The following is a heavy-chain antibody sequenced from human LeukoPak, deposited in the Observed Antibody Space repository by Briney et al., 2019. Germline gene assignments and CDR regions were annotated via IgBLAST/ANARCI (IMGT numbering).Heavy chain of an antibody. CDR1: GCTFDDYA. D-gene: IGHD6-19*01. V-gene: IGHV3-43*02. J-gene: IGHJ4*02. CDR2: ISGDGGST. Sequence: GGSLRLSCAASGCTFDDYAMHWVRQAPWKGLAWVSLISGDGGSTYYADSVKGRFTISRDNSNNSLYLQINSLRTEDTALYCCAKETEPGIAVAGVDYWGQGTLVTVSS. CDR3: AKETEPGIAVAGVDY.